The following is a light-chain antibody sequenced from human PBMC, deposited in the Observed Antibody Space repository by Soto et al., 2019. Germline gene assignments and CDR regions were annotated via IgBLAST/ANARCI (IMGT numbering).Light chain of an antibody. CDR2: EVS. J-gene: IGLJ2*01. CDR1: SSDVGDYNY. V-gene: IGLV2-8*01. CDR3: SSYAGSNNFGV. Sequence: QSVLTQPPSASGSPGQSVTISCTGTSSDVGDYNYVSWYQQHPGKAPKLMIYEVSKRPSGVPDRFSGSKSGNTASLTVSGLQAEDEADYYCSSYAGSNNFGVFGGGTQLTVL.